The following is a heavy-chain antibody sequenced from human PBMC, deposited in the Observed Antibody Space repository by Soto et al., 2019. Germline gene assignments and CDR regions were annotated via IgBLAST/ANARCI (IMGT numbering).Heavy chain of an antibody. Sequence: ASVKVSCKASGYTFTSYAMHWVRQAPGQRLEWMGWINAGNGNTKYSQKFQSRVTITRDTSASTAYMELSSLRSEDTAVYYCASSPWELHDAFDIWGQGTMVTVSS. CDR1: GYTFTSYA. CDR2: INAGNGNT. J-gene: IGHJ3*02. CDR3: ASSPWELHDAFDI. D-gene: IGHD1-26*01. V-gene: IGHV1-3*01.